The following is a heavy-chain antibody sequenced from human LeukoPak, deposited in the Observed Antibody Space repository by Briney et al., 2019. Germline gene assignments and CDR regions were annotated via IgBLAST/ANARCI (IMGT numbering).Heavy chain of an antibody. J-gene: IGHJ4*02. CDR3: ARGPGSRGIFDY. Sequence: GGSLRLSCAVSGFSVSAHYMSWVRQAPGKGLECVSFLYTGGDTYYADSVKGRFTISRDNSKNTLYLQMNGLRAEDTAVYYCARGPGSRGIFDYWGQGTLVTVSS. CDR2: LYTGGDT. D-gene: IGHD3-10*01. V-gene: IGHV3-53*01. CDR1: GFSVSAHY.